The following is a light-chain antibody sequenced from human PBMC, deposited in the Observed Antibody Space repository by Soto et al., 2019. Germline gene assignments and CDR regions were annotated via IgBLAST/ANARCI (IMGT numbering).Light chain of an antibody. CDR2: TTS. CDR1: QSIISD. J-gene: IGKJ1*01. V-gene: IGKV3-20*01. Sequence: IVCIRCPAILTKSPGEIATLSCRASQSIISDLSWYQQKPGQAPRLLIYTTSIRVTGMPERFSGSGSGTDFTLPISRLEPEDFAASYYHHYGFSPPCTFGQGTKVDI. CDR3: HHYGFSPPCT.